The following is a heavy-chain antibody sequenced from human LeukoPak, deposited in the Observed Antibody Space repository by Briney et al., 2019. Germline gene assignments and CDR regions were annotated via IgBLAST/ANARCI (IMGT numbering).Heavy chain of an antibody. CDR3: ASSSMVRGVNPFDY. CDR2: IYHSGST. D-gene: IGHD3-10*01. V-gene: IGHV4-30-2*01. J-gene: IGHJ4*02. Sequence: SQTLSLTCAVSGGSISSGCYSWSWIRQPPGKGLEWIGYIYHSGSTYYNPSLKSRVTISVDRSKNQFSLKLSSVTAADTAVYYCASSSMVRGVNPFDYWGQGTLVTVSS. CDR1: GGSISSGCYS.